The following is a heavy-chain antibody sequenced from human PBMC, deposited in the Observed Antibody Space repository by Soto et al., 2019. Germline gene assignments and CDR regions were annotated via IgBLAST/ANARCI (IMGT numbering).Heavy chain of an antibody. Sequence: QVQLVESGGGVVQPGRSLRLSFAASGFTFSTYGMHWVRQAPGKGLEWVAVIWYDGSNKYYADSVKGRFTISRDNSKNTLYLQMNSLRAEDTAVYYCARDMELLTFDYWGQGTLVTVSS. CDR2: IWYDGSNK. J-gene: IGHJ4*02. V-gene: IGHV3-33*01. CDR1: GFTFSTYG. D-gene: IGHD1-26*01. CDR3: ARDMELLTFDY.